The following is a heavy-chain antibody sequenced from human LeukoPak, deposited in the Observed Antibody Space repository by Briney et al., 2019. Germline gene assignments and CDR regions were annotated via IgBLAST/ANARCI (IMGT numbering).Heavy chain of an antibody. CDR2: FDPEDGET. Sequence: ASVKVSCKVSGYTLTELSMHWVRQAPGKGLEWMGGFDPEDGETIYAQKFQGRVTMTEDTSTDTAYVELSSLRSEDTAVYYCATVYYDSSGYYPFDYWGQGTLVTVSS. J-gene: IGHJ4*02. D-gene: IGHD3-22*01. V-gene: IGHV1-24*01. CDR1: GYTLTELS. CDR3: ATVYYDSSGYYPFDY.